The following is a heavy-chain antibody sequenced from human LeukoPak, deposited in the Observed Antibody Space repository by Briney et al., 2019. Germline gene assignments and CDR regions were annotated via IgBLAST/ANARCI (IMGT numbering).Heavy chain of an antibody. CDR2: IYYSGTT. CDR1: GGSISSGGYS. D-gene: IGHD6-13*01. CDR3: ARGRIALFDY. Sequence: SETLSLTCAVSGGSISSGGYSWSWIRQPPGKGLEWIGYIYYSGTTYYNPSLKSRFTISLDTSKNQFSLKLNSVTAADTAVYYCARGRIALFDYWGQGTLVTVSS. J-gene: IGHJ4*02. V-gene: IGHV4-30-4*07.